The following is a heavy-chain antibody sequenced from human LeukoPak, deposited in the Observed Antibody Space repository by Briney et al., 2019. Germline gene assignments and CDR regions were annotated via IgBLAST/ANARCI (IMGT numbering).Heavy chain of an antibody. D-gene: IGHD1-26*01. CDR1: GFTVSSNY. J-gene: IGHJ4*02. CDR2: IYNGGST. CDR3: AKEPISDSGSYLSHFDY. Sequence: GGSLRLSCAASGFTVSSNYMSWVRQAPGKGLEWVSVIYNGGSTYYADSVKGRFTISRDNSKNTLYLQMNSLRAEDTAVYYCAKEPISDSGSYLSHFDYWGQGTLVTVSS. V-gene: IGHV3-53*01.